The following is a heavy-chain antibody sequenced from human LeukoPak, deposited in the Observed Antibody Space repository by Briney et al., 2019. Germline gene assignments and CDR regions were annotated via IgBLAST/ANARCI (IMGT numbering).Heavy chain of an antibody. Sequence: SVKVSCKASGGIFSNYAISWVGQAPGQGLEWMGGILPIFGTSNYAQKFQGRVTITTDESTITAYMELSSLRSEDTAVYYCARSTSYCGGDCYPLDYWGQGTLVTVSS. D-gene: IGHD2-21*01. V-gene: IGHV1-69*05. CDR2: ILPIFGTS. CDR1: GGIFSNYA. J-gene: IGHJ4*02. CDR3: ARSTSYCGGDCYPLDY.